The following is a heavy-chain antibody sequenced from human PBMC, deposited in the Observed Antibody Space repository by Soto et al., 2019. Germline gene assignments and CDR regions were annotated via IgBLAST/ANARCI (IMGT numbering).Heavy chain of an antibody. D-gene: IGHD5-12*01. J-gene: IGHJ4*02. CDR1: GESFSGYY. Sequence: QLQLQQWGAGLLKPSETLYLTCAVYGESFSGYYCSWIRQPPGKGLEWIGEINHSGSTNYNPSLNSRVTIAVDTSKNQFSLKLSSVTAEDTSMYYCAGNIVDKISYFDFWGQGTLVTVAS. CDR2: INHSGST. V-gene: IGHV4-34*02. CDR3: AGNIVDKISYFDF.